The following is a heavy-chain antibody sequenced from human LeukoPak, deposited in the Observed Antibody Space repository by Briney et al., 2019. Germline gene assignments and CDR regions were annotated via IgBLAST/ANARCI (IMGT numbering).Heavy chain of an antibody. D-gene: IGHD3-10*01. V-gene: IGHV3-23*01. CDR1: GFTFSSYA. J-gene: IGHJ4*02. CDR2: ISGSGGST. CDR3: VKDSSSGSYFDY. Sequence: GGSLRLSCAASGFTFSSYAMSWARQAPGKGLEWVSAISGSGGSTYYADSVKGRFTISRDNSKNTLYLQMSSLRVEDTAVYYCVKDSSSGSYFDYWGQGTLVTVSS.